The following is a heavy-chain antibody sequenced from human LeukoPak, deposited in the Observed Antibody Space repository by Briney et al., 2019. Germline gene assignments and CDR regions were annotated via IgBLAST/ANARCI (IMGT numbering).Heavy chain of an antibody. CDR3: ARDYSPKQNHYDILTGRNLPNDY. J-gene: IGHJ4*02. D-gene: IGHD3-9*01. V-gene: IGHV3-74*01. Sequence: QPGGSLRLSCAASGFTFSNYWMHWVRQAPGKGLVWVSRINSDGINTSYADSVKGRFTISRDNAKNTLNLQMNSLRAEDTAVYYCARDYSPKQNHYDILTGRNLPNDYWGQGTLVTVSS. CDR1: GFTFSNYW. CDR2: INSDGINT.